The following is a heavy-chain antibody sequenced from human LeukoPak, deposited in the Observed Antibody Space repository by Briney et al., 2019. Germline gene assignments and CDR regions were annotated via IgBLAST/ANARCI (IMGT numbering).Heavy chain of an antibody. V-gene: IGHV3-49*04. D-gene: IGHD3-3*01. CDR1: GFTFGDYA. Sequence: PGRSLRLSCTASGFTFGDYAMSWGRQAPGKGLEWVGFIRSKAYGGTTEYAASVKGRFTISRDDSKSIAYLQMNSLKTEDTAVYYCTRDRDYYDFWSGFHGHYYYGMDVWGQGTTVTVSS. J-gene: IGHJ6*02. CDR2: IRSKAYGGTT. CDR3: TRDRDYYDFWSGFHGHYYYGMDV.